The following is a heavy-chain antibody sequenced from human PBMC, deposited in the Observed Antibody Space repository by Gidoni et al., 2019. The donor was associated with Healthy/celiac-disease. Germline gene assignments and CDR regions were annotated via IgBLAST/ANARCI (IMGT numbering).Heavy chain of an antibody. V-gene: IGHV3-30*04. CDR3: ARAPIAVAGTYYYYGMDV. Sequence: QVQLVVSGGGVVQPGRSLLPSCAASAFTFSSYAMHWVRQAPGKGLEGVAIISYDGSNNYYADSVKGRFTISRDNSKNTLYLQMNSLRAKETAVYYCARAPIAVAGTYYYYGMDVWGQGTTVTVSS. CDR1: AFTFSSYA. D-gene: IGHD6-19*01. J-gene: IGHJ6*02. CDR2: ISYDGSNN.